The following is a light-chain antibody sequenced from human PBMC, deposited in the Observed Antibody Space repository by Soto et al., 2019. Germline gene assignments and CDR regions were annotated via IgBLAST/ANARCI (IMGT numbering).Light chain of an antibody. CDR1: QTISSW. Sequence: EMDIKRSPSRLSEFGRARGRVTFRASQTISSWFAWYQQKPGQAPKLLIYKTSISENGVPSRLSASGSGTAFTLSISSLQPDDFATYYCHQYNSYWTIGQGTKVDIK. J-gene: IGKJ1*01. CDR2: KTS. V-gene: IGKV1-5*03. CDR3: HQYNSYWT.